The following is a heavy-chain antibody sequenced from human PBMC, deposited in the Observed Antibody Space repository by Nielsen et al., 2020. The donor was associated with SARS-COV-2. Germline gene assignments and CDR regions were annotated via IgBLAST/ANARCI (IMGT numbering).Heavy chain of an antibody. D-gene: IGHD1-26*01. CDR3: AGGRWEEYFDY. Sequence: SETLSLTCSVSGGSISGYYWSWIRQPPGKGLEWIAYVYASGSTNYNPSLQSRVTISSDTSKNEFSLRLTSVTAADTAVYYCAGGRWEEYFDYWGQGTLVTVSS. CDR2: VYASGST. CDR1: GGSISGYY. J-gene: IGHJ4*02. V-gene: IGHV4-59*13.